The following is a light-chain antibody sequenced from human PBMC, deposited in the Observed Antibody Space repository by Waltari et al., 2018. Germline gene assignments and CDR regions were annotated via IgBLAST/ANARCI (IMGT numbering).Light chain of an antibody. CDR2: NDN. V-gene: IGLV1-47*02. CDR1: SSNIETNY. Sequence: QSVLTQPPSASGATGQSVTISCSGSSSNIETNYVYWYQQLSGKAPKLCIFNDNQRPPGVPVRISVSRSCTSASLAISRLQSKDEATYYCSTWDSILTDRLFGGGTRLTVL. J-gene: IGLJ2*01. CDR3: STWDSILTDRL.